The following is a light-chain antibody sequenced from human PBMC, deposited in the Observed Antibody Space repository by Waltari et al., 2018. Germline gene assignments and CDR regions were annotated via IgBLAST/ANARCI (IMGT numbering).Light chain of an antibody. J-gene: IGKJ4*01. V-gene: IGKV1-5*03. CDR3: QRYSTYPPT. CDR1: QSINTW. Sequence: STLSASVGDRITITCRASQSINTWLAWYQQKPGKAPKLLISKASSLESEVPSRFSGSGFGTEFTLTISSLQPDDSATFYCQRYSTYPPTFGGGTKVEIK. CDR2: KAS.